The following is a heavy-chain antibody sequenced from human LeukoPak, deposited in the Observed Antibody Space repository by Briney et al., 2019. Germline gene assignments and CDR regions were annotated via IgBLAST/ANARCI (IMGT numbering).Heavy chain of an antibody. CDR1: GFTFSSYS. CDR2: ISSRSSYI. D-gene: IGHD4-11*01. Sequence: GSLRLSCVVSGFTFSSYSMNWVRQAPGKGLEWVSSISSRSSYIYYADSVKGRFTISRDNAKNSLYLQMNSLRAEDTAVYYCVGTVTTVVDNWGKGTTVTVSS. CDR3: VGTVTTVVDN. V-gene: IGHV3-21*01. J-gene: IGHJ6*04.